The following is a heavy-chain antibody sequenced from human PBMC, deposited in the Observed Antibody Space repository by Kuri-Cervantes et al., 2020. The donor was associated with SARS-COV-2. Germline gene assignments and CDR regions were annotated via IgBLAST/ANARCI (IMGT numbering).Heavy chain of an antibody. V-gene: IGHV3-66*01. J-gene: IGHJ3*02. CDR2: IYSGGST. CDR1: GFTVSGNY. D-gene: IGHD1-26*01. Sequence: ETLSLTCAASGFTVSGNYMSWVRQAPGKGLEWVSVIYSGGSTYYADSVKGRFTISRDNSKNTLYLQMNSLRAEDTAVYYCASEAIIVGATGDAFDIWGQGTMGTVSS. CDR3: ASEAIIVGATGDAFDI.